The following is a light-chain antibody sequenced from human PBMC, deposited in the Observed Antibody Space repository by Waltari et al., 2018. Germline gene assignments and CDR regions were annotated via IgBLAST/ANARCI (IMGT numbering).Light chain of an antibody. Sequence: EIVMTQSPATLSVSPGERATLSCRASQSVSGNLDWYQQKPGQAPRLLIYGASTRATGIPARFSGSASGTEFTLTISSLQSEDSAVYYCQQYYDWRRVTFGQGTRLEIK. CDR1: QSVSGN. CDR2: GAS. J-gene: IGKJ5*01. CDR3: QQYYDWRRVT. V-gene: IGKV3D-15*01.